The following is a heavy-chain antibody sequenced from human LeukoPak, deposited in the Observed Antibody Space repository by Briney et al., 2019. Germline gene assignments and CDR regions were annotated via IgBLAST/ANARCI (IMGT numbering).Heavy chain of an antibody. V-gene: IGHV3-7*01. CDR2: IKQDGSEK. J-gene: IGHJ4*02. CDR3: ARSKAYFYFDY. D-gene: IGHD2-21*01. CDR1: GFTFSSYW. Sequence: PGGSLRLSCAASGFTFSSYWVSWVRQAPGKGLEWVANIKQDGSEKYYVDSVKGRFTISRDNAKNSLYLQMNSLRAEDTAVYYCARSKAYFYFDYWGQGTLVTVSS.